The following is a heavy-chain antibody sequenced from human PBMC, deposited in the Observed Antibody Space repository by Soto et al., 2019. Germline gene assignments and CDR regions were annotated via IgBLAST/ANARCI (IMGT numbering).Heavy chain of an antibody. D-gene: IGHD5-12*01. CDR1: GYTFTSYY. CDR3: ARHGGGYDSGYYFDY. J-gene: IGHJ4*02. Sequence: ASVKVSCKASGYTFTSYYMHCVRQAPGQGLEWMGIINPSGGSTYYNPSLKSRVTISVDTSKNQFSLKLSSVTAADTAVYYCARHGGGYDSGYYFDYWGQGTLVTVSS. CDR2: INPSGGST. V-gene: IGHV1-46*01.